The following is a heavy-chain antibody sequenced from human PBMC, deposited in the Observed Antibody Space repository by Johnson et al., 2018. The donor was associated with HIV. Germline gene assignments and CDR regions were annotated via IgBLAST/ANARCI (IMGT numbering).Heavy chain of an antibody. CDR2: IYSGGST. V-gene: IGHV3-66*01. J-gene: IGHJ3*01. Sequence: MLLVESGGGVVQPGGSLRLSCAASGFTVSRNYMNWVRQAPGKGLEWVSVIYSGGSTYYADSVKGRCTISRDNSKSTMYLQMKNLRAEDTALYYCATRVPTYRPGAFDLWGQGTMVTVSS. CDR1: GFTVSRNY. CDR3: ATRVPTYRPGAFDL. D-gene: IGHD1-1*01.